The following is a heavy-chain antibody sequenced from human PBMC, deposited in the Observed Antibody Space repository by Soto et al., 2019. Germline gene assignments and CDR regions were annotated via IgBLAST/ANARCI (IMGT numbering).Heavy chain of an antibody. D-gene: IGHD3-22*01. J-gene: IGHJ4*02. CDR1: GFTFSSYA. CDR2: ISGSGGST. Sequence: EVQLLESGGGLVQPGGSLRLSCAASGFTFSSYAMSWVRQAPGKGLEWVSAISGSGGSTYYADSVKGRFTISRDNSKNTLYLQMNSPRAEDTAVYYCASSPIYYDSSGYYYYDYWGQGTLVTVSS. V-gene: IGHV3-23*01. CDR3: ASSPIYYDSSGYYYYDY.